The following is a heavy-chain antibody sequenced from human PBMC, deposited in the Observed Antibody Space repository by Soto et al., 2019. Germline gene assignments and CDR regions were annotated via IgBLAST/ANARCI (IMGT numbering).Heavy chain of an antibody. V-gene: IGHV1-46*03. CDR1: GYTFTSYY. CDR3: ASSSPCSSSLLDI. Sequence: ASVKVSCKASGYTFTSYYMHWVRQAPGQGLEWMGIINPSGGSTSYAQKLQGRVTMTRDTSTSTVYMELSSLRSEDTAVYYCASSSPCSSSLLDIPGQGTMVTVS. J-gene: IGHJ3*02. CDR2: INPSGGST. D-gene: IGHD6-13*01.